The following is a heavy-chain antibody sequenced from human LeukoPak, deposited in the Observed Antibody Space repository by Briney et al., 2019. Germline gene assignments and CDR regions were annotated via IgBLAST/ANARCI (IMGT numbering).Heavy chain of an antibody. J-gene: IGHJ4*02. Sequence: PGGSLRLSCAASGFTFSSYSMNWVRQAPGKGLEWVSSISSSSSYIYYADSVKGRFTISRDNAKNSLYLQMNSLRAEDTAVYYCVRDDDRPDNGLDYWGQGTLVTVSS. CDR2: ISSSSSYI. V-gene: IGHV3-21*01. CDR3: VRDDDRPDNGLDY. D-gene: IGHD3-22*01. CDR1: GFTFSSYS.